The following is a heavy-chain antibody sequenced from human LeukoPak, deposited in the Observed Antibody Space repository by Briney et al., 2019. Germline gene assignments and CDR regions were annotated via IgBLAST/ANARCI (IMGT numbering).Heavy chain of an antibody. V-gene: IGHV3-9*01. CDR1: GFTFDDYA. CDR3: ARDLGFAGTTEGFDY. D-gene: IGHD1-7*01. CDR2: ISWNSGSI. Sequence: GGSLRLSCAASGFTFDDYAMHWVRQAPGKGLEWVSGISWNSGSIGYADSVKGRFTVSRDNAKNSLYLQMNSLRVEDTAVYYCARDLGFAGTTEGFDYWGQGTLVTVSS. J-gene: IGHJ4*02.